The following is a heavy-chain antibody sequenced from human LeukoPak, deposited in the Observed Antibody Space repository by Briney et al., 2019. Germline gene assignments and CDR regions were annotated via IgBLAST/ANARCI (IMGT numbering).Heavy chain of an antibody. Sequence: PGGSLRLSCAASGFTFSSYGMHWVRQAPGKGLEWVAFKRYDGSNKYYADSVKGRFTISRDNSKNTLYLQMNSLRAEDTAVYYCAKVRAPYYYYYMDVWGKGTTVTVSS. J-gene: IGHJ6*03. CDR2: KRYDGSNK. V-gene: IGHV3-30*02. CDR3: AKVRAPYYYYYMDV. CDR1: GFTFSSYG.